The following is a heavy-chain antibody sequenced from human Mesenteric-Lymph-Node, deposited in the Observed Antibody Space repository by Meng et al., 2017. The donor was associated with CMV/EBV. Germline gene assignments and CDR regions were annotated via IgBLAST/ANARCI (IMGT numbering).Heavy chain of an antibody. CDR1: GGSISRGGDY. Sequence: NVPGGSISRGGDYWSWIRQHPEKGLEWIGYIYYTGRTSYNPSLWSRVVMSVDTSKNQFSLNLSSVTAADTAVYYCARVGYSGSFFDIWGQGTLVTVSS. J-gene: IGHJ4*02. V-gene: IGHV4-31*03. CDR2: IYYTGRT. CDR3: ARVGYSGSFFDI. D-gene: IGHD1-26*01.